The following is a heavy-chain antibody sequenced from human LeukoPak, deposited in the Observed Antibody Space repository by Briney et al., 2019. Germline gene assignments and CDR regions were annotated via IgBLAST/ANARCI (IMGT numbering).Heavy chain of an antibody. D-gene: IGHD3-10*01. CDR1: GYTLTELS. CDR3: ARGPETRYGSGSGLDY. V-gene: IGHV1-24*01. J-gene: IGHJ4*02. Sequence: ASVKVSCKVSGYTLTELSMHWVRQAPGKGLEWMGGFDPEDGETIYAQKFQGRVTMTEDTSTDTAYMELSSLRSEDTAVYYCARGPETRYGSGSGLDYWGQGTLVTVSS. CDR2: FDPEDGET.